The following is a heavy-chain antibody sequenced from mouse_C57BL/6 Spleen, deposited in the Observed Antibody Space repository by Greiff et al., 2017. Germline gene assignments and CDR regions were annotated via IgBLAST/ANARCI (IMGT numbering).Heavy chain of an antibody. CDR2: IDPSDSYT. CDR1: GYTFTSYW. V-gene: IGHV1-59*01. CDR3: ASLYYSNFDY. D-gene: IGHD2-5*01. J-gene: IGHJ2*01. Sequence: QVQLRQPGAELVRPGTSVKLSCKASGYTFTSYWMHWVKQRPGQGLEWIGVIDPSDSYTNYNQKFKGKATLTVDTSSSTAYMQLSSLTSEYSAVYYCASLYYSNFDYWGQGTTLTVSS.